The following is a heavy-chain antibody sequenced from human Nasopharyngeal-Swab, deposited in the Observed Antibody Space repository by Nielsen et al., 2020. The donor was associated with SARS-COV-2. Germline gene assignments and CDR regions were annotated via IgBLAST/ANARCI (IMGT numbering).Heavy chain of an antibody. CDR2: ISHNSGT. Sequence: GSLRLSCTVSGVSITSQYWSWIRQPPGKGLEWIGYISHNSGTSYNPSLKSRVTMFMDTSKNQFSLRLRSVNAADTAVYYCAKEGATGWFDPWGQGTLVTVSS. V-gene: IGHV4-59*11. CDR1: GVSITSQY. CDR3: AKEGATGWFDP. J-gene: IGHJ5*02.